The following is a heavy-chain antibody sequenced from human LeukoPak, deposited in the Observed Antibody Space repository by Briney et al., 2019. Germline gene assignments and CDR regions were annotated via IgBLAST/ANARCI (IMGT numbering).Heavy chain of an antibody. CDR2: IWYDGSNK. Sequence: GGSLRLSCVASGFPFSDYLLTWVRQAPGKGLEWVAVIWYDGSNKYYADSVKGRFTISRDNSKNTLYLQMNSLRAEDTAVYYCARDRRGPTGGFPDYWGQGTLVTVSS. V-gene: IGHV3-33*08. D-gene: IGHD1-14*01. CDR1: GFPFSDYL. J-gene: IGHJ4*02. CDR3: ARDRRGPTGGFPDY.